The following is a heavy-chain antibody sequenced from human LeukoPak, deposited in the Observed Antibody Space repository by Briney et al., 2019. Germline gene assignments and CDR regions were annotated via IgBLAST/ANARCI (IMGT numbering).Heavy chain of an antibody. D-gene: IGHD6-13*01. CDR3: ARLSPTIIAAAGRETDY. CDR1: GYTFASYG. CDR2: ISAYNGNT. Sequence: ASVKVSCKASGYTFASYGISWVRQAPGQGLEWMGWISAYNGNTNYAQKLQGRVTMTTDTSTSTAYMELRSLRSDDTAVYYCARLSPTIIAAAGRETDYWGQGTLVTVSS. V-gene: IGHV1-18*01. J-gene: IGHJ4*02.